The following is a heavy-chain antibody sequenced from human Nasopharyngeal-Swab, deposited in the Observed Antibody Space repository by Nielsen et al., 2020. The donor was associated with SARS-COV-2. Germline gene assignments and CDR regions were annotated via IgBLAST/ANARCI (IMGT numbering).Heavy chain of an antibody. D-gene: IGHD3-22*01. Sequence: ASVKVSCKASGYTFTNYAIHWVRQAPGQRLEWMGWINAGNGNTKYSQKFQGRVTVARDTSATTAYMELSSLRSEDTAVYYCARQERGSGYSDAFDIWGQGTMVTVSS. CDR2: INAGNGNT. CDR3: ARQERGSGYSDAFDI. J-gene: IGHJ3*02. CDR1: GYTFTNYA. V-gene: IGHV1-3*01.